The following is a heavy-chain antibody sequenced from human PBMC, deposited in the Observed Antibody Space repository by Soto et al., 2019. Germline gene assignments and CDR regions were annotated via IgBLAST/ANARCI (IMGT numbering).Heavy chain of an antibody. D-gene: IGHD3-16*01. CDR3: AKDMGAFDI. V-gene: IGHV3-9*01. J-gene: IGHJ3*02. Sequence: EVQLVESGGGLVQPGRSLRLSCAASGFTFDDYAMHWVRKAPGKGLEWVSGISWNSGSIGYADSVKGRFTISRDNAKNSLYLQMNSLRAEDTALYYCAKDMGAFDIWGQGTMVTVSS. CDR1: GFTFDDYA. CDR2: ISWNSGSI.